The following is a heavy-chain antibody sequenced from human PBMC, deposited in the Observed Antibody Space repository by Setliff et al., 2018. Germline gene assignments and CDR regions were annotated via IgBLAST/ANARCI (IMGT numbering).Heavy chain of an antibody. D-gene: IGHD2-21*01. CDR3: AKEHVVISFVNNVHHHYGMDV. V-gene: IGHV4-59*01. J-gene: IGHJ6*02. CDR1: GGFTSSFY. Sequence: PSETLSLTCTISGGFTSSFYWSWIRQAPGKGLEWIGYVDHSGSTNFSPSLKSRGTISVDTSKTQVSLTLTSVTAADTAVYYCAKEHVVISFVNNVHHHYGMDVWGQGTTVTVSS. CDR2: VDHSGST.